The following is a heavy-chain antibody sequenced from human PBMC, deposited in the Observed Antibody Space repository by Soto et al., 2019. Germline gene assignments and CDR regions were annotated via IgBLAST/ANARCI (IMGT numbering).Heavy chain of an antibody. CDR1: GFTFCDYY. J-gene: IGHJ6*02. CDR3: AGDRRITIFGDYYYYYDMDV. CDR2: ISSSSTI. D-gene: IGHD3-3*01. V-gene: IGHV3-11*04. Sequence: GGSLRLSCAASGFTFCDYYMDWVRQAPGKGLEWVSSISSSSTIYYADSVKGRFTISRDNAKNSLYLQMNSLRAEDTAVYYCAGDRRITIFGDYYYYYDMDVWGQGTTVTVSS.